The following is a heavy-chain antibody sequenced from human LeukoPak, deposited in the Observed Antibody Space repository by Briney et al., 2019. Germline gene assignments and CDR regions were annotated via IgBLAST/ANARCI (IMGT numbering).Heavy chain of an antibody. V-gene: IGHV4-34*01. J-gene: IGHJ4*02. Sequence: PSETLSLTCAVYGGSFSSYYWSWIRQPPGKGLEWIGEINHSGSTNYNPSLKSRVTISVDTSKNQFSLKLSSVTAADTAVYYCATLYDSSGYYPFWGQGTLVTVSS. CDR3: ATLYDSSGYYPF. CDR1: GGSFSSYY. D-gene: IGHD3-22*01. CDR2: INHSGST.